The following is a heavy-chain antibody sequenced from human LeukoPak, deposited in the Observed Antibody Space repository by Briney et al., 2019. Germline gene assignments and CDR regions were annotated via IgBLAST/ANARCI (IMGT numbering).Heavy chain of an antibody. V-gene: IGHV4-4*07. J-gene: IGHJ6*02. CDR3: ARDRVGGTIRSHYGMDV. Sequence: SETLSLTCTVSGGSISSYYWSWIRQPAGKGLEWIGRIQNSGTTNYNPSLKSRVIMSVDTSKNQLSLKLRSVTAADTAVYYCARDRVGGTIRSHYGMDVWGQGTTVTVSS. D-gene: IGHD1-26*01. CDR2: IQNSGTT. CDR1: GGSISSYY.